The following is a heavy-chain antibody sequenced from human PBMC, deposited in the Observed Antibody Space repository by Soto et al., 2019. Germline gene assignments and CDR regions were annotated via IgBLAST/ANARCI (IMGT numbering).Heavy chain of an antibody. D-gene: IGHD3-3*01. J-gene: IGHJ2*01. V-gene: IGHV1-18*01. CDR3: ARDHPYYDFWSGYYGYFDL. CDR1: GYTFTSYG. CDR2: ISAYNGNT. Sequence: QVQLVQSGAEVKKPGASVKVSCKASGYTFTSYGISWVRQAPGQGLEWMGWISAYNGNTNYAQKLQGRVIMTTDTSTSTAYMELRSLRSDDTAVYYCARDHPYYDFWSGYYGYFDLWGRGTLVTVSS.